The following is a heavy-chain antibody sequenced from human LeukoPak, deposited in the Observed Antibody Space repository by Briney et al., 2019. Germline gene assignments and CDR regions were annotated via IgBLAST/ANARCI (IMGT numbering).Heavy chain of an antibody. Sequence: GASVKVSCKASGYTFTSYGISWVRQAPGQGLEWMGWISAYNGNTNYAQKLQGRVTMTTDTSTSTAYMELRSLRSDDTAVYYCARDVVLRYFEWQGGFDYWGQGTLVTVSS. V-gene: IGHV1-18*01. D-gene: IGHD3-9*01. CDR2: ISAYNGNT. J-gene: IGHJ4*02. CDR1: GYTFTSYG. CDR3: ARDVVLRYFEWQGGFDY.